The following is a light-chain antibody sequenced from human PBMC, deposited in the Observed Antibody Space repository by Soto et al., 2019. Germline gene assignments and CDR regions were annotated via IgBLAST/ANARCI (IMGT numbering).Light chain of an antibody. J-gene: IGLJ1*01. V-gene: IGLV2-23*01. Sequence: QSALTQPASVSGSPGQSITISCTGTSSDVGGYNYVSWYLQHPGKAPKLMIYEGTKRPSGVSDRFSGSKSGNTASLTISGLQAEDEADYYCFSYAGNSVYVFGNGTKVTVL. CDR1: SSDVGGYNY. CDR3: FSYAGNSVYV. CDR2: EGT.